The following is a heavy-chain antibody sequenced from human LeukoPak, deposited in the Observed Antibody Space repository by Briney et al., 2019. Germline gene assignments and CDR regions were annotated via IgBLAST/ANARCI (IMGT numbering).Heavy chain of an antibody. D-gene: IGHD4-17*01. J-gene: IGHJ4*02. CDR3: AKDDDYGDYVDY. V-gene: IGHV3-30*18. CDR2: ISHDGSNK. CDR1: GFTFSSYG. Sequence: PGGSLRLSCAASGFTFSSYGMHWVRQAPGKGLEWVAVISHDGSNKYYADSVKGRFTISRDNSKNTLYLQMNSLRAEDTAVYYCAKDDDYGDYVDYWGQGTLVTVSS.